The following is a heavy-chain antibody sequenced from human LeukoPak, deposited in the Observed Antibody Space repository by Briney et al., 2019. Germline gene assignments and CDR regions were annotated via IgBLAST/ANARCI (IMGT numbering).Heavy chain of an antibody. CDR1: GFTFGDYA. Sequence: PGGSLRLSCTASGFTFGDYALTWVRQAPGKGLEWVGFVRSKAYGGTTEYAASVKGRFTISRDDSKSIAYLQMNSLKTEDTAVYYCTPTYYYDLYAFDIWGQGTMVTVSS. CDR2: VRSKAYGGTT. J-gene: IGHJ3*02. D-gene: IGHD3-22*01. V-gene: IGHV3-49*04. CDR3: TPTYYYDLYAFDI.